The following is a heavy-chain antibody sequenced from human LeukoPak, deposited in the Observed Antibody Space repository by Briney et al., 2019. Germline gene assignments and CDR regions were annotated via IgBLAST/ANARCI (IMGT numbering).Heavy chain of an antibody. CDR3: VRLPTGYPNWFDP. J-gene: IGHJ5*02. V-gene: IGHV4-34*12. Sequence: GSLRLSCAASGFTFSDYYMSWIRQAPGKGLEWIGNIFYSGTTYYNPSLKSRVTISLDTSKNQFSLRLSSVTAADTAFYYCVRLPTGYPNWFDPWGQGTLVTVSS. CDR2: IFYSGTT. CDR1: GFTFSDYY. D-gene: IGHD3-9*01.